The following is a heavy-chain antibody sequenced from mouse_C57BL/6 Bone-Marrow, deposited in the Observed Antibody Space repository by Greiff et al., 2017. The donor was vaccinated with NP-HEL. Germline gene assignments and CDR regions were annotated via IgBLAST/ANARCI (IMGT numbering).Heavy chain of an antibody. V-gene: IGHV1-42*01. J-gene: IGHJ1*03. Sequence: EVQLQQSGPELVKPGASVKISCKASGYSFTGYYMNWVKQSPEKSLEWIGEINPSTGGTTYNQKFKAKATLTVDKSSSTAYMQLKSLTSEDSAVYYCARSPPTNFDVWGTGTTVTVSS. CDR1: GYSFTGYY. D-gene: IGHD2-10*01. CDR2: INPSTGGT. CDR3: ARSPPTNFDV.